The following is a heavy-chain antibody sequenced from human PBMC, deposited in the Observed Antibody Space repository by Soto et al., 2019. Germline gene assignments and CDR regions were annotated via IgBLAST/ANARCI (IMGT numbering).Heavy chain of an antibody. J-gene: IGHJ6*02. V-gene: IGHV1-69*12. Sequence: QVQLVQSGAEVKKPGSSVKVSCKASGGTFSSYAISWVRQAPGQGLEWMGGIIPIFGTANYAQKFQGRVTITADESTSTAYMELSSLRSEDTAVYYCARGVTALGYCSGGSCYSGYYYYGMDVWGQGTTVTVSS. CDR3: ARGVTALGYCSGGSCYSGYYYYGMDV. CDR1: GGTFSSYA. CDR2: IIPIFGTA. D-gene: IGHD2-15*01.